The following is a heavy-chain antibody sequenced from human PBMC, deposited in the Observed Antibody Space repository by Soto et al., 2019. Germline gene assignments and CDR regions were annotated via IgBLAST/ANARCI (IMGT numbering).Heavy chain of an antibody. CDR2: MNPNSGNT. V-gene: IGHV1-8*01. CDR3: ARGIKYLDYARWFDP. J-gene: IGHJ5*02. D-gene: IGHD4-17*01. Sequence: QVQLVQSGAEVKKPGASVKVSCKASGYTFTSYEINWVRQATGQGFEYLGWMNPNSGNTGYVKKFQGRVTMTRDTSMSTAYMELSSLQAEDKDVYYCARGIKYLDYARWFDPWGPGTLVTVSS. CDR1: GYTFTSYE.